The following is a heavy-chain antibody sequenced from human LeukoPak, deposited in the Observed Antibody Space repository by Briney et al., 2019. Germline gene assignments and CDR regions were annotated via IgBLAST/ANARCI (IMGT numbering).Heavy chain of an antibody. Sequence: PGGSLRLSCAASGFNFSSYAMHWVRQAPGKGLEWVAVISYDGSNKYYADSVKGRFTISRDNSKNTVYLQMNSLRAEDTAVYYCARDRGASYSSGWYVSYNWFDPWGQGTLVTVSS. D-gene: IGHD6-19*01. CDR1: GFNFSSYA. CDR2: ISYDGSNK. J-gene: IGHJ5*02. V-gene: IGHV3-30*04. CDR3: ARDRGASYSSGWYVSYNWFDP.